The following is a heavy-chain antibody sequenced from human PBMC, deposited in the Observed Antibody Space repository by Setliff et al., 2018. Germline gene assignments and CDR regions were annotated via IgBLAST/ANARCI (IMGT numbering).Heavy chain of an antibody. CDR1: GFTFSTYR. Sequence: GGSLRLSCAASGFTFSTYRMHWVRQAPGKGLEWVAVIWDDGVKKYHADSVKGRFTISRDNSKNTLYLQMNSLRAEDTALYYCAKVAVAGMGAFDIWGQGTMVTVSS. D-gene: IGHD6-19*01. J-gene: IGHJ3*02. V-gene: IGHV3-30*02. CDR2: IWDDGVKK. CDR3: AKVAVAGMGAFDI.